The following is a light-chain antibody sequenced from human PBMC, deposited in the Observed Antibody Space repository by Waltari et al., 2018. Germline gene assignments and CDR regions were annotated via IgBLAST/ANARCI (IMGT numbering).Light chain of an antibody. Sequence: QSVLTQPPSASGTPGQRVTISCSGTNSNIGSNTVTWYQQGPGTAPRLLICSKDQRRAGVPDRLSGSKSGTSASLAISGRQAEDEAAYYCATWDDRLTGVVFGGGTKVTVL. CDR1: NSNIGSNT. CDR3: ATWDDRLTGVV. J-gene: IGLJ2*01. CDR2: SKD. V-gene: IGLV1-44*01.